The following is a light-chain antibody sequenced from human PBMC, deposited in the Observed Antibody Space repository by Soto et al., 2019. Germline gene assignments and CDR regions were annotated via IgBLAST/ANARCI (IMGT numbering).Light chain of an antibody. V-gene: IGLV2-8*01. J-gene: IGLJ3*02. CDR1: SSDVGGYDY. CDR2: EVS. Sequence: QSVLTQPPSASGSPGQSVTISCTGTSSDVGGYDYVSWYQQELGKAPKVMIYEVSRRPSGVPDRFSGSKSGNTASLTVSGLQAEDEADYYCSSYAGSSNWVFGGGTKLTVL. CDR3: SSYAGSSNWV.